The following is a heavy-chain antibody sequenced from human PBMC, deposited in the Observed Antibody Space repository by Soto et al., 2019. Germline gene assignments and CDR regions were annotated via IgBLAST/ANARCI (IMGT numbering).Heavy chain of an antibody. J-gene: IGHJ6*02. Sequence: PGGSLRLSCAASGFTFSSYWMSCVRQAPGKGLEWVANIKQDGSEKYYVDSVKGRFTISRDNAKNSLYLQMNSLKTEDTAVYYSTTRSITMIVVVTERHRDVWGQGTTVTVSS. CDR2: IKQDGSEK. D-gene: IGHD3-22*01. CDR3: TTRSITMIVVVTERHRDV. V-gene: IGHV3-7*03. CDR1: GFTFSSYW.